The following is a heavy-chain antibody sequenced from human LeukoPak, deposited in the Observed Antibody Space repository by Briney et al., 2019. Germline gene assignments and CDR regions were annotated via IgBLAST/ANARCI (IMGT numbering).Heavy chain of an antibody. CDR2: ISGSGGST. CDR1: GFTFSSYA. J-gene: IGHJ4*02. Sequence: PGGSLRLSCAASGFTFSSYAMSWVRQAPGKGLEWVLAISGSGGSTYYADSVKGRFTISRDNSKNTLYLQMNSLRAEDTAVYYCAKDRGFTMIVVVIGGAFDYWGQGTLVTVSS. D-gene: IGHD3-22*01. V-gene: IGHV3-23*01. CDR3: AKDRGFTMIVVVIGGAFDY.